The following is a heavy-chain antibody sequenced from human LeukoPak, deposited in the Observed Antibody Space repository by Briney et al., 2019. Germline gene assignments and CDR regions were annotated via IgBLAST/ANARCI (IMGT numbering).Heavy chain of an antibody. V-gene: IGHV1-69*13. CDR2: IIPIFGTA. CDR3: ASSRKDTYYDFWSGYYFDY. D-gene: IGHD3-3*01. Sequence: EASVKVSCKASGGTFSSYAISWARQAPGQGLEWMGGIIPIFGTANYAQKFQGKVTITADESTSTAYMELSSLRSEDTAVYYCASSRKDTYYDFWSGYYFDYWGQGTLVTVSS. CDR1: GGTFSSYA. J-gene: IGHJ4*02.